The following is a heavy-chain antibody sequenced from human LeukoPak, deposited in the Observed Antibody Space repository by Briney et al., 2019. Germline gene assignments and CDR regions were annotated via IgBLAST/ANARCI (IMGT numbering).Heavy chain of an antibody. D-gene: IGHD6-6*01. Sequence: SETLSLTCTVSGGSISSSSYYWGWIRQPPEKGLEWIGSIYYSGSTYYNPSLKSRVTISVDTSKNQFSLKLSSVTAADTAVYYCARLRAEYSSSSYYFDYWGQGTLVTVSS. CDR3: ARLRAEYSSSSYYFDY. V-gene: IGHV4-39*01. J-gene: IGHJ4*02. CDR2: IYYSGST. CDR1: GGSISSSSYY.